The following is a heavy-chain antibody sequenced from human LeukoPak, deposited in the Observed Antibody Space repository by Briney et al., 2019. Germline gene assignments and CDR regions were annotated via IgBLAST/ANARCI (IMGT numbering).Heavy chain of an antibody. V-gene: IGHV3-9*01. Sequence: SLRLSCAASGFTFDDYAMHWVRQAPGKGLEWVSGISWNSGSIGYADSVKGRFTISRDNAKNSLYLQMNSLRAEDTAVYYCARRPVTIFGVVRKRFDYWGQGTLVTVSS. CDR2: ISWNSGSI. CDR1: GFTFDDYA. CDR3: ARRPVTIFGVVRKRFDY. J-gene: IGHJ4*02. D-gene: IGHD3-3*01.